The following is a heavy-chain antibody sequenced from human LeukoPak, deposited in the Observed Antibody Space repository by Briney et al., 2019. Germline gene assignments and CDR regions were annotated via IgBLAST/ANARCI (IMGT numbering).Heavy chain of an antibody. Sequence: SVKVSCKASGFTFTSSAMQWVRQARGQRLEWIGWIVVGSGNTNYAQKFQERVTITRDMSTSTAYMELSSLRSEDTAIYYCAKLFESGTYNNFFHYWGQGTLVTVSS. CDR2: IVVGSGNT. V-gene: IGHV1-58*02. J-gene: IGHJ4*02. CDR3: AKLFESGTYNNFFHY. D-gene: IGHD3-10*01. CDR1: GFTFTSSA.